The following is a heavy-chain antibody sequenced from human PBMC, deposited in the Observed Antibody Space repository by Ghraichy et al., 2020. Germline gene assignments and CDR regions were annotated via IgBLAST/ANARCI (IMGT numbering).Heavy chain of an antibody. CDR2: INHSGAT. J-gene: IGHJ5*02. Sequence: SQTLSLTCSISGASFSGYSWSWIRQSPGKGLEWIAEINHSGATNYNPSLKSRVTLSADTFKNHFSLKLTSVTAADTAVYYCARGQYYGVLTGRFYNWFDPWGQGTLVTVSS. V-gene: IGHV4-34*01. CDR1: GASFSGYS. CDR3: ARGQYYGVLTGRFYNWFDP. D-gene: IGHD3-9*01.